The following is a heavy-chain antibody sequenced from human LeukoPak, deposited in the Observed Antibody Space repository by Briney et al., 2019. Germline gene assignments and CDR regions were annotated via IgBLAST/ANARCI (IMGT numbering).Heavy chain of an antibody. CDR1: IFTFSIYS. D-gene: IGHD4-23*01. CDR3: ARGGYGAKDDGFDI. Sequence: GGSLRLSCAASIFTFSIYSKNWVRQAPGKGLEWVSYISSSTNTIYYADSVKGRFTISRDNAKNSLFLQMNSLSDEDATVYYCARGGYGAKDDGFDIWGQGTMVTVSS. J-gene: IGHJ3*02. CDR2: ISSSTNTI. V-gene: IGHV3-48*02.